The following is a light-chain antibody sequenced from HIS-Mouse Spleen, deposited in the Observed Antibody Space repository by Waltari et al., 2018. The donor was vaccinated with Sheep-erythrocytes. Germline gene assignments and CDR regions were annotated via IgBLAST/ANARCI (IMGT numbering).Light chain of an antibody. V-gene: IGLV2-23*01. Sequence: QSALTQPASVSGSPGQSIPLSCTGTSSHVGRYHLVSWYQQHPGKAPKLMIYEGSKRPSGVSNRFSGSKSGNTASLTISGLQAEDEADYYCCSYAGSSTPWVFGGGTKLTVL. CDR2: EGS. J-gene: IGLJ3*02. CDR1: SSHVGRYHL. CDR3: CSYAGSSTPWV.